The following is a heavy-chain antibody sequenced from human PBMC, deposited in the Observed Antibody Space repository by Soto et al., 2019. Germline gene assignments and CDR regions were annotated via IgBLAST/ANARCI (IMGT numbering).Heavy chain of an antibody. CDR2: VSGSNGNT. CDR3: ARDFYPLAYYFDP. V-gene: IGHV1-18*04. J-gene: IGHJ4*02. CDR1: GYTFINHG. Sequence: QVQLVQSEAEVKKPGASVKVSCESSGYTFINHGISWVRQAPGHGLEWMGWVSGSNGNTKYAQKFQGRVTMTTETSTSTDHMELRNLRSDDTAVYFCARDFYPLAYYFDPWGQGTLVTVSS.